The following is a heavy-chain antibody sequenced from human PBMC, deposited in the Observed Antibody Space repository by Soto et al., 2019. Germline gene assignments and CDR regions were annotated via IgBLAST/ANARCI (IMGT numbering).Heavy chain of an antibody. CDR2: INHSGST. V-gene: IGHV4-34*01. CDR3: ARGGGLREDDY. Sequence: QVQLQQWGAGLLKPSETLSLTCAVYGGSFSGYYWSWIRQPPGKGLEWIGEINHSGSTNYNPSLTSRVTISVDTSKNQFSLKLSSVTAADTAVYYCARGGGLREDDYWGQGTLVTVSS. CDR1: GGSFSGYY. D-gene: IGHD5-12*01. J-gene: IGHJ4*02.